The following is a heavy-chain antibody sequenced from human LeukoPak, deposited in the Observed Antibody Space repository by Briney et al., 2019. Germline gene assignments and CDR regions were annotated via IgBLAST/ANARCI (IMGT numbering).Heavy chain of an antibody. V-gene: IGHV3-23*01. CDR3: AGPTCLRGGYCSTNP. Sequence: GGSLRLSCTASGFTFSSYAMNWVRQAPGKGLEWVSGIGAGGTFTYYADSVKGRFTIFRDNSRNTLYLQMNSLRAEDTAVYYCAGPTCLRGGYCSTNPWGQGTLVTVSS. J-gene: IGHJ5*02. CDR1: GFTFSSYA. CDR2: IGAGGTFT. D-gene: IGHD2-2*01.